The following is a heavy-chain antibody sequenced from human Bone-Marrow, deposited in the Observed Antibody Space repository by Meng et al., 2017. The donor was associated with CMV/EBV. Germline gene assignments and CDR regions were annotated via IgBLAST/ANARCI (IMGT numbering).Heavy chain of an antibody. CDR3: ARVAQYCSSTSCYRRYYFDY. J-gene: IGHJ4*02. D-gene: IGHD2-2*02. Sequence: GESLKISCATSGFTLSSYEMIWVRRAPGKGLEWVSFISSSGSTKYYAVSVRGRFTISRDNAKNSVYLQMNSLRAEDTAVFYCARVAQYCSSTSCYRRYYFDYWGQGTLVTVSS. V-gene: IGHV3-48*03. CDR2: ISSSGSTK. CDR1: GFTLSSYE.